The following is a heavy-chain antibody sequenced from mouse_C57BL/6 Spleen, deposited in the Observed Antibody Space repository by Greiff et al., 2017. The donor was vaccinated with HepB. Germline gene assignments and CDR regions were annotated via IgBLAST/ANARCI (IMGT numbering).Heavy chain of an antibody. V-gene: IGHV1-55*01. D-gene: IGHD2-3*01. CDR1: GYTFTSYW. J-gene: IGHJ4*01. CDR3: ASDGYYAMDY. Sequence: QVHVKQPGAELVKPGASVKMSCKASGYTFTSYWITWVKQRPGQGLEWIGDIYPGSGSTNYNEKFKSKATLTVDTSSSTAYMQLSSLTSEDSAVYYCASDGYYAMDYWGQGTSVTVSS. CDR2: IYPGSGST.